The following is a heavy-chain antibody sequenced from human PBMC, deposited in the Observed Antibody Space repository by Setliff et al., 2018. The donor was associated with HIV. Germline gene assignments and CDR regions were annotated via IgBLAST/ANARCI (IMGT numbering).Heavy chain of an antibody. Sequence: KTSETLSLTCTVSAGSIRSSTYYWAWIRQPPGKGLEWIGTIYYSGSTYYNPSLKSRATISVDMSKNQFSLRLSSVTAADTAVYYCIIAYSSGWLAPMGFDSWGQGTLVTSPQ. CDR3: IIAYSSGWLAPMGFDS. J-gene: IGHJ4*02. CDR1: AGSIRSSTYY. D-gene: IGHD6-19*01. V-gene: IGHV4-39*01. CDR2: IYYSGST.